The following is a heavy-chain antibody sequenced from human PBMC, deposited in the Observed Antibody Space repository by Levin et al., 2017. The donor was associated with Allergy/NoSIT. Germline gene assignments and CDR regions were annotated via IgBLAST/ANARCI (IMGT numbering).Heavy chain of an antibody. D-gene: IGHD3-9*01. V-gene: IGHV3-23*01. CDR1: GFTFSNYA. CDR3: AKNLLDILHGGAGWTGGLFDH. J-gene: IGHJ4*02. CDR2: ITPSGGST. Sequence: GGSLRLSCAASGFTFSNYAMSWVRQAPGKGLEWVSGITPSGGSTNYADSVKGRFTVSRDNSEKTLFLQMNSLRADDTAIYYCAKNLLDILHGGAGWTGGLFDHWGQGALVTVSS.